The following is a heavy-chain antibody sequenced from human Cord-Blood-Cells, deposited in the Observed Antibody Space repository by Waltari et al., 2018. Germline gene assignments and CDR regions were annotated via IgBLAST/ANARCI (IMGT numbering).Heavy chain of an antibody. CDR2: ISWNSGSI. CDR1: GFTFDDYA. D-gene: IGHD6-6*01. V-gene: IGHV3-9*03. Sequence: EVQLVESGGGLVQPGRSLSLSCAASGFTFDDYAMHWVRQAPGKGLEWVSGISWNSGSIGYADSVKGRFTISRDNAKNSLYLQMNSLRAEDMALYYCAKDISRYSSSSFDYWGQGTLVTVSS. CDR3: AKDISRYSSSSFDY. J-gene: IGHJ4*02.